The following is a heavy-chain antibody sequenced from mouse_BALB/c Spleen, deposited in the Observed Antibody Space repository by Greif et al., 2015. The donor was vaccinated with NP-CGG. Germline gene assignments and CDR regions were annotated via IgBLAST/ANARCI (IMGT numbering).Heavy chain of an antibody. Sequence: EVKLVESGGGLVKPGGSLKLSCAASGFTFSSYTMSWVRQTPEKRLEWVATISSGGSYTYYPDSVKGRFTISRDNAKNTLYLQMSSLKSEDTAMYYCTRDDYFDYWGQGTTLIVSS. CDR3: TRDDYFDY. CDR2: ISSGGSYT. V-gene: IGHV5-6-4*01. J-gene: IGHJ2*01. CDR1: GFTFSSYT.